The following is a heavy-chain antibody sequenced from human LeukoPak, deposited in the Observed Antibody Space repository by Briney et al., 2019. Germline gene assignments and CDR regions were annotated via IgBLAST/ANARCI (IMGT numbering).Heavy chain of an antibody. Sequence: SETLSLTCTVSGGSISSYYWSWIRQPPGKGLEWIGYIYYSGSTNYNPSLKSRVTISVDTSKNQFSLKLSSVTAADTAVYYCARQYYDFWSGNNWFDPWDQGTLVTVSS. J-gene: IGHJ5*02. CDR2: IYYSGST. V-gene: IGHV4-59*08. CDR1: GGSISSYY. D-gene: IGHD3-3*01. CDR3: ARQYYDFWSGNNWFDP.